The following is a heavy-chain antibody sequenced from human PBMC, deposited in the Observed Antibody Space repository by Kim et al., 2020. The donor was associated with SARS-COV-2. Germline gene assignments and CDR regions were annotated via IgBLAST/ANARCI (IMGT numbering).Heavy chain of an antibody. CDR1: GGSISSGGYY. V-gene: IGHV4-31*03. D-gene: IGHD3-10*01. J-gene: IGHJ4*02. Sequence: SETLSLTCTVSGGSISSGGYYWSWIRQHPGKGLEWIGYIYYSGSTYYNPSLKSRVTISVDTSKNQFSLKLSSVTAADTAVYYCARGEYYGSGSPTGMDYWGQGTLGTVSS. CDR3: ARGEYYGSGSPTGMDY. CDR2: IYYSGST.